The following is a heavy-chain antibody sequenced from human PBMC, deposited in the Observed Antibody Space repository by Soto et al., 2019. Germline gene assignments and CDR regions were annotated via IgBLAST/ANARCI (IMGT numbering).Heavy chain of an antibody. CDR1: GYTLTELS. D-gene: IGHD2-15*01. CDR3: ATKEGLYCSGGSCYYQTSGWFDP. J-gene: IGHJ5*02. CDR2: FDPEDGES. V-gene: IGHV1-24*01. Sequence: ASVKVSCKVSGYTLTELSMHWVRQAPGKGLEWMGGFDPEDGESIYAQKFQGRVTMTEDTSTDTAYMELSSLRSEDTAVYYCATKEGLYCSGGSCYYQTSGWFDPWGHGTLVTVSS.